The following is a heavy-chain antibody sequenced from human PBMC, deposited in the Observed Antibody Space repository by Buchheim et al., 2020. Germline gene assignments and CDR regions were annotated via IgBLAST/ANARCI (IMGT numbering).Heavy chain of an antibody. CDR1: GFTFSDHY. CDR3: SRWTLQRDGLDV. J-gene: IGHJ6*02. Sequence: EAQLVESGGGLVQPGGSLRLSCAGSGFTFSDHYIDWVRQAPGKGLEGIGRSRHKARSYTTEYAASVKGRFTISRDDSLNSVYMEMHSLETADTAVYYCSRWTLQRDGLDVWGQGTT. V-gene: IGHV3-72*01. D-gene: IGHD3/OR15-3a*01. CDR2: SRHKARSYTT.